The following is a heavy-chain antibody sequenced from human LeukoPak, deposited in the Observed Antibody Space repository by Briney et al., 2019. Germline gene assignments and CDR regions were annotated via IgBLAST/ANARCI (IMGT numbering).Heavy chain of an antibody. CDR2: IKKMTEGGTT. CDR3: TTAKVDYGIMDV. Sequence: KTGGSLRLSCAASGFTFSGVWMNWVRQTPGKGLEMVARIKKMTEGGTTDYAALAKGRITISREDSKNTLYLQMNSLESEDTGVYYCTTAKVDYGIMDVWGQGTTVTVSS. D-gene: IGHD4-17*01. CDR1: GFTFSGVW. J-gene: IGHJ6*02. V-gene: IGHV3-15*01.